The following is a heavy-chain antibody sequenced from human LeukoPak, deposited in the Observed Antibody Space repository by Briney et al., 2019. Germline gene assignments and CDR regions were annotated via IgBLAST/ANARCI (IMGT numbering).Heavy chain of an antibody. V-gene: IGHV4-4*02. J-gene: IGHJ6*04. CDR2: INHSGST. CDR1: GGSISSSNW. CDR3: AGGWNYGMDV. Sequence: PSETLSLTCAVSGGSISSSNWWSWVRQPPGKGLEWIGEINHSGSTNYNPSLKGRVTISVDKSKNQFSLKLSSVTAADTAVYYCAGGWNYGMDVWGKGTTVTVSS. D-gene: IGHD2-15*01.